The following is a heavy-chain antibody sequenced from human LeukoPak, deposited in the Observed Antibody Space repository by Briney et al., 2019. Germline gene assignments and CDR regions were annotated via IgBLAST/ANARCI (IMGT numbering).Heavy chain of an antibody. CDR2: IYYSGST. CDR1: GGSISSYY. D-gene: IGHD6-13*01. V-gene: IGHV4-59*12. J-gene: IGHJ5*02. CDR3: ARGAAAGISSHGNWFDP. Sequence: PSETLSLTCTVSGGSISSYYWSWIRQPPGKGLEWIGYIYYSGSTNYNPSLKSRVTISVDTSKNQFSLKLSSVTAADTAVYYCARGAAAGISSHGNWFDPWGQGTLVTVSS.